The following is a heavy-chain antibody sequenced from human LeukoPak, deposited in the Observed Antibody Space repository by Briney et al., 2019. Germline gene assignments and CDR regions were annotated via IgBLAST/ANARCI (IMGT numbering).Heavy chain of an antibody. V-gene: IGHV4-39*01. CDR3: ASQTGSGLFILP. J-gene: IGHJ4*02. CDR2: IYYSGNT. CDR1: GVSISSSNSY. D-gene: IGHD3/OR15-3a*01. Sequence: SETLSLTCTLSGVSISSSNSYWGWIRQPPGKGLAWIGSIYYSGNTYYNASRKSQVSISIDTSKNQFSLRLTSVTAADTAVYYCASQTGSGLFILPGGQGTLVTVSS.